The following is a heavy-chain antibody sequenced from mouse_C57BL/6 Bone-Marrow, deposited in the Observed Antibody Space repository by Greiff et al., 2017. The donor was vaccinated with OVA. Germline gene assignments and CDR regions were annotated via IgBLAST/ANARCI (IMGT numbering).Heavy chain of an antibody. D-gene: IGHD1-1*01. CDR3: VRAGSITTVVDWYFDV. J-gene: IGHJ1*03. V-gene: IGHV10-3*01. Sequence: EVMLVESGGGLVQPKGSLKLSCAASGFTFNTYAMHWVRQAPGKGLEWVARIRSKSSNYATYYAVSVKDRFTISRDDSQSMLNLQMNILRTEDAAMYYCVRAGSITTVVDWYFDVWGTGTTVTVSS. CDR2: IRSKSSNYAT. CDR1: GFTFNTYA.